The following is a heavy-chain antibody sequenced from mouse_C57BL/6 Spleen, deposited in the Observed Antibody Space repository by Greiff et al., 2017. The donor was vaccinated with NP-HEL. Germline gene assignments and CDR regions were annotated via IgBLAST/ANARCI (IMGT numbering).Heavy chain of an antibody. Sequence: QVQLQQSGPELVKPGASVKISCKASGYAFSSSWMNWVKQRPGKGLEWIGRIYPGDGDTNYNGKFKGKATLTADKSSSTAYMQLSSLTSEDSAVYFCARSDGYYVGNYYAMDYWGQGTSVTVSS. D-gene: IGHD2-3*01. J-gene: IGHJ4*01. CDR1: GYAFSSSW. CDR2: IYPGDGDT. V-gene: IGHV1-82*01. CDR3: ARSDGYYVGNYYAMDY.